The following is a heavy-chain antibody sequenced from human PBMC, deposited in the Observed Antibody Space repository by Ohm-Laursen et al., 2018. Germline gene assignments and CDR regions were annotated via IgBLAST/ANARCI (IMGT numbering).Heavy chain of an antibody. D-gene: IGHD6-6*01. V-gene: IGHV3-23*01. J-gene: IGHJ6*02. CDR1: GFTFRSYS. Sequence: SLRLSCTASGFTFRSYSMAWVRQAPGKGLEWVSSISSDATGTNYAELAKGRFTISRDNSKSTLYLQMNNLRVEDTALYYCVKGRQLVRNGMNVWGQGTTVTVSS. CDR3: VKGRQLVRNGMNV. CDR2: ISSDATGT.